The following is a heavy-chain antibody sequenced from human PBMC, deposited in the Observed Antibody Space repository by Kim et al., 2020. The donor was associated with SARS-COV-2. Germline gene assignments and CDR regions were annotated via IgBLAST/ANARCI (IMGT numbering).Heavy chain of an antibody. Sequence: SETLSLTCAVYGGSFSGYYWSWIRQPPGKGLEWIGEINHSGSTNYNPSLKSRVTISVDTSKNQFSLKLSSVTAADTAVYYCARGYYYGSGSYYFNWFDPWGQGTLVTVSS. J-gene: IGHJ5*02. CDR2: INHSGST. CDR3: ARGYYYGSGSYYFNWFDP. D-gene: IGHD3-10*01. CDR1: GGSFSGYY. V-gene: IGHV4-34*01.